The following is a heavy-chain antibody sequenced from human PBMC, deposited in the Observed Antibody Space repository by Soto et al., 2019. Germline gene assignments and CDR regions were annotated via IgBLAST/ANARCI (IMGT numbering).Heavy chain of an antibody. J-gene: IGHJ4*02. D-gene: IGHD3-9*01. Sequence: LTSTVSGDSIISSNHYWAGIRQPPGEGLEWIGSMYHSGNTYYNPSLNSRVTISVDTSKNQFSLKLSSVTAADTALYFCASHYFDSSTGNYTCVLSFDFCLQVALLP. CDR2: MYHSGNT. CDR1: GDSIISSNHY. V-gene: IGHV4-39*01. CDR3: ASHYFDSSTGNYTCVLSFDF.